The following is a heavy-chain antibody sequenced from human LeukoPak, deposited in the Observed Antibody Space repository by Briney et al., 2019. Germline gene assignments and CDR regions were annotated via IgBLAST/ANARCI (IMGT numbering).Heavy chain of an antibody. J-gene: IGHJ3*02. CDR1: GDSISNHIYY. D-gene: IGHD2-21*02. CDR3: ARLRALPGHRGAFDI. CDR2: VYYTGNA. V-gene: IGHV4-39*01. Sequence: PSETLSLTCAVSGDSISNHIYYWDWIRQTPGKGLEWIGAVYYTGNAYYNPSLKSRVTISVDTSDNRFSLHLSSVNAADTAIYYCARLRALPGHRGAFDIWGQGTLVPVSS.